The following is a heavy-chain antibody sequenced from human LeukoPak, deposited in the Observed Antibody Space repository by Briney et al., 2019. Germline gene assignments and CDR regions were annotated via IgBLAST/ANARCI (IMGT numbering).Heavy chain of an antibody. Sequence: ASVKVSCKASGYSFTDYYVHWVRQAPGQGLEWMGWINLNNGDIKSAQKFQGRVTMTRDTSITTVYMEVSWLTSDDTAIYYCARADRLHGGPYLIGPWGQGTLVTVSP. CDR1: GYSFTDYY. D-gene: IGHD2-21*01. CDR2: INLNNGDI. CDR3: ARADRLHGGPYLIGP. J-gene: IGHJ5*02. V-gene: IGHV1-2*02.